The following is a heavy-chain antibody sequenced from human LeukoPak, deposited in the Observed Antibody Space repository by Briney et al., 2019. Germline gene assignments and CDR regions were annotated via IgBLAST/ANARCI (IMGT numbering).Heavy chain of an antibody. V-gene: IGHV4-38-2*02. Sequence: PSETLSLTCTVSGYSISSGYHWGWIRPPPGKGLEWIGSIDHAGNTYYNSSLKSRVTISVDISKNQFSLKLSSVTAADTAVYYCARDWIASINNAQDYWGQGTLVTVSS. D-gene: IGHD2-2*03. J-gene: IGHJ4*02. CDR3: ARDWIASINNAQDY. CDR2: IDHAGNT. CDR1: GYSISSGYH.